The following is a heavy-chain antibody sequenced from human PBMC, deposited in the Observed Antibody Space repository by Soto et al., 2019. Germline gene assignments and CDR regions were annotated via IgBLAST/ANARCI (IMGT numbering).Heavy chain of an antibody. CDR1: GFTFSSSA. CDR2: ISGSGSST. Sequence: EVQLLESGGGLVQPGGSLRLSCAASGFTFSSSAMTWVRQAPGKVLEWVSAISGSGSSTYYTDSVKGRFTISRDNSKNTLYLQMNSLRAEDTAVYYCAQLGDIVVLTAALDYWGQGTLVTVSS. CDR3: AQLGDIVVLTAALDY. D-gene: IGHD2-15*01. V-gene: IGHV3-23*01. J-gene: IGHJ4*02.